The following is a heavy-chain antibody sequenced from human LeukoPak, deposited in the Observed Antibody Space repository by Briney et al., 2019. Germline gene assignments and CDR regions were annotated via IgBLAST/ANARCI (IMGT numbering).Heavy chain of an antibody. Sequence: GGSLRLSCAASGFTFSAYAMHWVRQAPGKGLEWVAIISYDGNIKYQADSVKGRFTISRDDSKNTLYLQMNSLRAEDTAVYYCARDRSANSRVYYFDYWGQGTLVTVSS. D-gene: IGHD4/OR15-4a*01. CDR2: ISYDGNIK. V-gene: IGHV3-30-3*01. J-gene: IGHJ4*02. CDR1: GFTFSAYA. CDR3: ARDRSANSRVYYFDY.